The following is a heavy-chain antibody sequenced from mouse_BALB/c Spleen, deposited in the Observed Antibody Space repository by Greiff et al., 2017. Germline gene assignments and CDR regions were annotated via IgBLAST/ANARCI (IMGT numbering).Heavy chain of an antibody. V-gene: IGHV1S81*02. CDR1: GYTFTSYW. Sequence: QVQLQQSGAELVKPGASVKLSCKASGYTFTSYWMHWVKQRPGQGLEWIGEINPSNGRTNYNEKFKSKATLTVDKSSSTAYMQLSSLTSEDSAVYYCARGPAFYAMDYWGQGTSVTVSS. CDR3: ARGPAFYAMDY. CDR2: INPSNGRT. J-gene: IGHJ4*01.